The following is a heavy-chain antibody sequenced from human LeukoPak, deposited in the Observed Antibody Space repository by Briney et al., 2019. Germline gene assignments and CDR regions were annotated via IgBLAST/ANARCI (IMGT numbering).Heavy chain of an antibody. J-gene: IGHJ4*02. D-gene: IGHD3-3*01. CDR2: IIPILGIA. V-gene: IGHV1-69*04. CDR3: ARGRSVYDFWSGQAY. CDR1: GGTFSSYA. Sequence: SVKVSCKASGGTFSSYAISWVRQAPGQGLEWMGRIIPILGIANYAQKFQGRVTITADKSTSTAYMELSSLRSEDTAMYYCARGRSVYDFWSGQAYWGQGTLVAVFS.